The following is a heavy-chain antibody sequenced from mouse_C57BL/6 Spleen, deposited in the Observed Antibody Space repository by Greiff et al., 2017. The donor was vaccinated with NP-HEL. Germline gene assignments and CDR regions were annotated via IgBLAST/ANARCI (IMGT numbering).Heavy chain of an antibody. CDR2: ISSGSSTI. D-gene: IGHD1-1*01. J-gene: IGHJ3*01. V-gene: IGHV5-17*01. CDR1: GFTFSDYG. Sequence: EVMLVESGGGLVKPGGSLKLSCAASGFTFSDYGMHWVRQAPEKGLEWVAYISSGSSTIYYADTVKGRFTISRDNAKNTLFLQMTSLRSEDTAMYYWARGYYGSSGAYWGQGTLVTVSA. CDR3: ARGYYGSSGAY.